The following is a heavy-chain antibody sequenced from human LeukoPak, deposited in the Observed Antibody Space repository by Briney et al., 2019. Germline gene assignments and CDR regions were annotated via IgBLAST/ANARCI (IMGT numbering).Heavy chain of an antibody. CDR3: GRHVSHGRDYHYGLDV. J-gene: IGHJ6*02. D-gene: IGHD5-24*01. V-gene: IGHV4-39*01. Sequence: SETLSLTCTVSGGSVASTGRYWGWIRQPPGKGLEWIGSAYYTGDIYSPPSLKSRLTISVDTSKNQFALTLSSVTAADTAVYYCGRHVSHGRDYHYGLDVWGRGTTVNVCS. CDR1: GGSVASTGRY. CDR2: AYYTGDI.